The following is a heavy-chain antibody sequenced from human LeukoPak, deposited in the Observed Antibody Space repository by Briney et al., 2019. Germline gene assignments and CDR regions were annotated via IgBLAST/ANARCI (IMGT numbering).Heavy chain of an antibody. D-gene: IGHD3-3*01. J-gene: IGHJ4*02. CDR2: ISSSSSYI. CDR3: GTGYYDFWFFNY. V-gene: IGHV3-21*01. CDR1: GFTLSSYS. Sequence: AGGSLRLSCAASGFTLSSYSMNWGRQAPGKGLEWVSSISSSSSYIYYADSVKGRFTISRDNAKNSLYLQMNSLRAEDTAVYYCGTGYYDFWFFNYWGQGTLVTVSS.